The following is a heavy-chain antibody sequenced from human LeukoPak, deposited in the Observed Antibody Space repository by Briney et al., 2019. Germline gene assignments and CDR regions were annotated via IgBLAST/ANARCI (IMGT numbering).Heavy chain of an antibody. D-gene: IGHD3-16*02. CDR3: ATGITYYDYVWGSYPYY. V-gene: IGHV3-30*02. J-gene: IGHJ4*02. CDR2: IRYDGSDK. Sequence: PGGSLRLSCAASGFTFSSYGMSWVRQAPGKGLEWVAFIRYDGSDKYYPDSVKGRFTISRDNSKNTLYLQMNSLRAEDTAVYYCATGITYYDYVWGSYPYYWGQGTLVTVSS. CDR1: GFTFSSYG.